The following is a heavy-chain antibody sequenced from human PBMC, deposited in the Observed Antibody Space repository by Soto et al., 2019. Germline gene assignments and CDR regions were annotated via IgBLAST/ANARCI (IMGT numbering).Heavy chain of an antibody. CDR3: ARSPRTGTTRFDY. CDR1: GGSISSGGYY. CDR2: IYYSGST. Sequence: PSETLSLTCTVSGGSISSGGYYWSWIRQHPGKGLEWIGYIYYSGSTYYNPSLKSRVTISVDTSKNQFSLKLSSATAADTAVYYCARSPRTGTTRFDYWGQGTLVTVSS. J-gene: IGHJ4*02. D-gene: IGHD1-1*01. V-gene: IGHV4-31*03.